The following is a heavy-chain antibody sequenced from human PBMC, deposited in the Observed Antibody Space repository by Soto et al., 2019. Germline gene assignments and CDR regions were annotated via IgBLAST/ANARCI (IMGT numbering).Heavy chain of an antibody. D-gene: IGHD6-13*01. V-gene: IGHV2-5*01. CDR3: GHNGGGSSWV. CDR1: GFSLTTSGVG. CDR2: IYGNDNK. J-gene: IGHJ4*02. Sequence: QITWKETGPTLVKPTQTLTLTCTFSGFSLTTSGVGVGWIRQPPGKALEWLALIYGNDNKRYSPSLKNRLTITKAHSKNQGCLTMPHMGPWDTTTYYCGHNGGGSSWVWGQGTLVTVSS.